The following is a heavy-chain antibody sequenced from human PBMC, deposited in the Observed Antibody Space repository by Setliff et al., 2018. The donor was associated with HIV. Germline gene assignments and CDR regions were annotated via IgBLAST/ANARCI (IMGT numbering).Heavy chain of an antibody. CDR1: GYTFTSYG. J-gene: IGHJ4*02. Sequence: ASVKVSCKASGYTFTSYGISWVRQAPGQGLEWMGWISAYNGNTNYAQNFQGRVTLTADTSTTTAYMELSSLRSEDTAVYYCARDVTKDMITFGEVIVTSRGYFDSWGQGTLVTVSS. CDR3: ARDVTKDMITFGEVIVTSRGYFDS. CDR2: ISAYNGNT. D-gene: IGHD3-16*02. V-gene: IGHV1-18*01.